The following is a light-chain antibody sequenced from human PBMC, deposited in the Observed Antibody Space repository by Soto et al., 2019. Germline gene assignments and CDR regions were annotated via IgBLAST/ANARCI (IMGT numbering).Light chain of an antibody. Sequence: AIQLTQSPSSLSASVGDRVTITCRASQGISSALAWYQQKPGKAPKLLIYEASILQSGVPSRFSGSGSGTEFTLTINSLQPEDFATYYCQQFNNYPLTFGGGTKVEIK. CDR2: EAS. J-gene: IGKJ4*01. V-gene: IGKV1D-13*01. CDR1: QGISSA. CDR3: QQFNNYPLT.